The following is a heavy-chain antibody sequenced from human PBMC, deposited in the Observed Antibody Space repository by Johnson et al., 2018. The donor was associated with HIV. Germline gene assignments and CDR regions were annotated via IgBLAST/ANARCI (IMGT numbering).Heavy chain of an antibody. Sequence: VQVVESGGGLVQPGGSLTLSCAASGFTVSNNYMTWVRQAPERGLEWLSVIHRGGSTAYADSVKGRFTVSRDNAKNSLFLQMNSLRAEDTAVYYCAKCYGDYEDDAFDIWGQGTMVTVSS. J-gene: IGHJ3*02. CDR2: IHRGGST. CDR3: AKCYGDYEDDAFDI. V-gene: IGHV3-66*01. D-gene: IGHD4-17*01. CDR1: GFTVSNNY.